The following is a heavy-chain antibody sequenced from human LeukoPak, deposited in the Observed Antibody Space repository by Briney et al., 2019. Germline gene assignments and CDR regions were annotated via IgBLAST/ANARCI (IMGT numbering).Heavy chain of an antibody. J-gene: IGHJ5*02. Sequence: PGGSLRLSCAASGFTFSSYSMNWVRQAPGKGLEWVSSISSSSSYIYYADSVKGRFTISRDNAKNSLYLQMNSLRAEDTAVYYCARELGSLDTAMNHWGQGTLVTVSP. D-gene: IGHD5-18*01. V-gene: IGHV3-21*04. CDR1: GFTFSSYS. CDR2: ISSSSSYI. CDR3: ARELGSLDTAMNH.